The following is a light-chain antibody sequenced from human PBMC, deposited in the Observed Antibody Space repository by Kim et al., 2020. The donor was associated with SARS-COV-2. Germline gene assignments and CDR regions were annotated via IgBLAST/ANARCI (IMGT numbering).Light chain of an antibody. CDR3: QAWDSSTDV. Sequence: SYELTQPPSVSVSPGQTASITCSGDKLGDKYACWYQQKPGHSPVLVIYQDSKRPSGIPERFSGSNSGNTATLTISGTQAMDEADYYCQAWDSSTDVFGGG. J-gene: IGLJ2*01. CDR1: KLGDKY. CDR2: QDS. V-gene: IGLV3-1*01.